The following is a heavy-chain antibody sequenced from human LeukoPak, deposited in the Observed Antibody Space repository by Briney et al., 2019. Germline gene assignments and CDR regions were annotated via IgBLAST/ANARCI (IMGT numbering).Heavy chain of an antibody. J-gene: IGHJ6*03. Sequence: GGSLRLSCAASGFTFSSYGMHWVRQAPGKGLEWVAFIRYDGSNKYYADSVKGRFTISRDNSKNTLYLQMNSLRAEDTAVYYCAKGLAATFESYYYYYMDVWGKGTTVTISS. V-gene: IGHV3-30*02. CDR1: GFTFSSYG. CDR2: IRYDGSNK. CDR3: AKGLAATFESYYYYYMDV. D-gene: IGHD2-15*01.